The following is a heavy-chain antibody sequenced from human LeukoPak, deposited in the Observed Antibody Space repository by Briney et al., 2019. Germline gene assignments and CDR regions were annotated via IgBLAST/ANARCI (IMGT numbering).Heavy chain of an antibody. CDR2: IISGGSSK. D-gene: IGHD3-3*01. Sequence: GGSLRLSCAASGFTFSSYAMHWVRQAPDKGLEWVAIIISGGSSKYYADSVKGRFTISRDNSKNTLYLEMKSLRAEDTAVYYCARDRRNRVFGVAYYNYMDVWGKGTRVTVSS. CDR1: GFTFSSYA. V-gene: IGHV3-30*04. CDR3: ARDRRNRVFGVAYYNYMDV. J-gene: IGHJ6*03.